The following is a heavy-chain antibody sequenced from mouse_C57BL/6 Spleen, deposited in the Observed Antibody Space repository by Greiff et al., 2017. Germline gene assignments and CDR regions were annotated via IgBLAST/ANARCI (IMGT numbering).Heavy chain of an antibody. Sequence: VQLQQSGPELVKPGASVKISCKASGYAFSSSWMNWVKQRPGKGLEWIGRIYPGDGDTNYNGKFKGKATLTADKSSSTAYMQLSSLTSEDSAVYFCARVDSNYVDYYAMDYWGQGTSVTVSS. CDR3: ARVDSNYVDYYAMDY. CDR2: IYPGDGDT. V-gene: IGHV1-82*01. CDR1: GYAFSSSW. D-gene: IGHD2-5*01. J-gene: IGHJ4*01.